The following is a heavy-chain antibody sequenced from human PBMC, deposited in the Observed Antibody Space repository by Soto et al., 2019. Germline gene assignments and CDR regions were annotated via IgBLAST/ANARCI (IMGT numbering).Heavy chain of an antibody. J-gene: IGHJ4*02. CDR1: GFIVSANY. D-gene: IGHD3-3*01. CDR2: IYSGGTT. CDR3: VRGPRDSILRTLEWPYGDS. Sequence: RLSCAASGFIVSANYMSWVRQAPGKGLALVSVIYSGGTTRYADSVKGRFTISRDGSKNTLYLQMNSLRADDTAVYYCVRGPRDSILRTLEWPYGDSWGQGT. V-gene: IGHV3-53*01.